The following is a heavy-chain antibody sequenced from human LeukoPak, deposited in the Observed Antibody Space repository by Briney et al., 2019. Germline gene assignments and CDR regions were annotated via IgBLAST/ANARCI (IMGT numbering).Heavy chain of an antibody. CDR3: ARDPYPKYSTGWYSNY. Sequence: ASVKVSCKASGYTFTDYYIHWLRQAPGHGPEWMGWIYPNNGATFYAQRFQGRVMMTTDASIHTTYMELTSLRSDDTAVYYCARDPYPKYSTGWYSNYWGQGTLVTASS. CDR1: GYTFTDYY. D-gene: IGHD6-19*01. V-gene: IGHV1-2*02. CDR2: IYPNNGAT. J-gene: IGHJ4*02.